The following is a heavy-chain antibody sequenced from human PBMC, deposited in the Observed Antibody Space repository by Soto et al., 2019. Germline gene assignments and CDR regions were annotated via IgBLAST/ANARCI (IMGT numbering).Heavy chain of an antibody. CDR3: ARSMDDYYYYGMDV. CDR1: GFTFSSYA. D-gene: IGHD3-10*01. Sequence: GGSLRISCADSGFTFSSYAMSWVRQAPGKGLEWVSYISSSSSTIYYADSVKGRFTISRDNAKNSLYLQMNSLRAEDTAVYYCARSMDDYYYYGMDVWGQGTTVTVPS. V-gene: IGHV3-48*01. J-gene: IGHJ6*02. CDR2: ISSSSSTI.